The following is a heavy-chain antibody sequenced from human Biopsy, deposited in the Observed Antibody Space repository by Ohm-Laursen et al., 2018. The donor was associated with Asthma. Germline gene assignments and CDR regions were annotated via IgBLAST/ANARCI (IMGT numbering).Heavy chain of an antibody. CDR1: GAAISRGGYY. CDR3: ARTTYGDDGFDP. V-gene: IGHV4-31*03. J-gene: IGHJ5*02. Sequence: TLSLTCSVSGAAISRGGYYWSWIRQPPGKGLEWIGYIYYIGNTYYSPSLKSRVTISLDTSKNQFSLKLSSVTAADTAVYYCARTTYGDDGFDPWGQGTLVTVSS. D-gene: IGHD4-17*01. CDR2: IYYIGNT.